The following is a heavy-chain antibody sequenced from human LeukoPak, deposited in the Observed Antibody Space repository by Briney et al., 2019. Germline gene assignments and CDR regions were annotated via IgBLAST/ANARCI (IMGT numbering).Heavy chain of an antibody. V-gene: IGHV4-59*01. CDR1: GGSISSYY. CDR3: ASSTYGGFWSGYFDY. Sequence: SETLSLTCTVSGGSISSYYWSWIRQPPGKGLEWIGYIYYSGSTNYNPSLKSRVTISVDTSKNQFSLKLSSVTAADTAVYCCASSTYGGFWSGYFDYWGQGTLVTVSS. CDR2: IYYSGST. D-gene: IGHD3-3*01. J-gene: IGHJ4*02.